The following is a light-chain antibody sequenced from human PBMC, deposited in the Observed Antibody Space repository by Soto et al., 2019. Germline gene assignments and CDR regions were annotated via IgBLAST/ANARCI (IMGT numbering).Light chain of an antibody. CDR1: SSDVGGYGY. V-gene: IGLV2-14*01. CDR2: EVS. CDR3: SSYTSSSTPVV. Sequence: QSVLTQPASVSGSPGQSITISCTGTSSDVGGYGYVSWYQQYPGKAPKLMIYEVSNRPSGVSNRFSGSKSGNTASLTISGLQAEDEADYYCSSYTSSSTPVVFGGGTKLTVL. J-gene: IGLJ2*01.